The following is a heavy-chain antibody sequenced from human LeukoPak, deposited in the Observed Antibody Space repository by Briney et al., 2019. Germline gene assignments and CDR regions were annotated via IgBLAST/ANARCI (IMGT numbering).Heavy chain of an antibody. CDR2: IYYTGST. CDR1: GGAISTYY. D-gene: IGHD6-19*01. J-gene: IGHJ1*01. CDR3: ARAQGYSSGWDFQH. Sequence: PSETLPLTCTVSGGAISTYYWSWIRQTPGMGLEWIGYIYYTGSTNYNPSLKSRVTISVDASKNQFSLKMSSMTAADTAVYYCARAQGYSSGWDFQHWGQGTLVTVSS. V-gene: IGHV4-59*01.